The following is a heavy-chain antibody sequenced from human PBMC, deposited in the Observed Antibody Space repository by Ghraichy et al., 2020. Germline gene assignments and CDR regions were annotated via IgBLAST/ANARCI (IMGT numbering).Heavy chain of an antibody. CDR3: ARQGVRGLSRWFDP. CDR1: GGSISSSDYY. J-gene: IGHJ5*02. CDR2: VYRSGSA. D-gene: IGHD3-10*01. Sequence: LTCTVSGGSISSSDYYWVWIRQPPGKGLESIGSVYRSGSAFYNTSLRSRVTISVDTSKNQFSLKVNSVTAADTAVYYCARQGVRGLSRWFDPWGQGTLVTVSS. V-gene: IGHV4-39*01.